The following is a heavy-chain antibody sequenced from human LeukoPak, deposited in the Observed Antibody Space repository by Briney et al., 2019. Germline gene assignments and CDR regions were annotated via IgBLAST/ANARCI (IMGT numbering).Heavy chain of an antibody. CDR2: IFYSGST. V-gene: IGHV4-39*07. CDR1: GGSTSTSNYY. CDR3: AKSNGYGLGDI. D-gene: IGHD3-10*01. J-gene: IGHJ3*02. Sequence: SETLSLTCTVSGGSTSTSNYYWGWIRQPPGKGLEWIGNIFYSGSTYYSPSLRSRVTISLDTYRNQFSLKLNSVTAADTAVYYCAKSNGYGLGDIGGRGTRDTVSS.